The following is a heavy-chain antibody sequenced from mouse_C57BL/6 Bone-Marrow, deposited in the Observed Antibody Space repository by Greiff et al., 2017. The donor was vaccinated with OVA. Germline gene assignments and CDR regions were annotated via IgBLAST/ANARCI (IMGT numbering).Heavy chain of an antibody. CDR2: IWTGGGT. CDR3: ARNFQTGTGWYVDV. D-gene: IGHD4-1*01. Sequence: VMLVESGPGLVAPSQSLSITCTVSGFSLTSYAISWVRQPPGKGLEWLGVIWTGGGTNYNSALKSRLSISKDNSKSQVFLKMNSLQTDDTARDYCARNFQTGTGWYVDVWGTGTTVTVSS. CDR1: GFSLTSYA. V-gene: IGHV2-9-1*01. J-gene: IGHJ1*03.